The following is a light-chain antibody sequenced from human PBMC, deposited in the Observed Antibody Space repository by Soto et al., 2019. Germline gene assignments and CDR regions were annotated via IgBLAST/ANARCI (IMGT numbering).Light chain of an antibody. CDR1: SSDVGGYDY. V-gene: IGLV2-14*01. CDR2: EVS. Sequence: QSALTQPASVSGSPGQSIAISCTGTSSDVGGYDYVSWYQQHPGRAPKVLIYEVSNRPLGVSNRFSGSKSGNTASLTISGLQAEDEADYYCTSYTSSSTLDVFGTGTKLTVL. J-gene: IGLJ1*01. CDR3: TSYTSSSTLDV.